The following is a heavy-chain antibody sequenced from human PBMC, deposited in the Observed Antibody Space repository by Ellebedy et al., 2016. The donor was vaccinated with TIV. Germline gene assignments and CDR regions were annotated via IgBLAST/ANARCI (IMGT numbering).Heavy chain of an antibody. J-gene: IGHJ4*02. CDR1: GYTFSDYW. CDR3: AGPAAIGTKTFNF. Sequence: GESLKISCAASGYTFSDYWMIWVRQAPGKGLEWVANINPDGSVQAYVGSVKGRFAISRDNAKNSLYLQMNSLRAEDTAVYFCAGPAAIGTKTFNFWGQGTLVTVPS. D-gene: IGHD2/OR15-2a*01. V-gene: IGHV3-7*01. CDR2: INPDGSVQ.